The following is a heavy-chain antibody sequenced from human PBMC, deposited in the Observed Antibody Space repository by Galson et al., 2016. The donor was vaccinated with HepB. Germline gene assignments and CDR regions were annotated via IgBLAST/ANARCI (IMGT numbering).Heavy chain of an antibody. CDR2: IGYDGRNE. D-gene: IGHD2-15*01. CDR1: GFVFSNYA. Sequence: SLRLSCAASGFVFSNYALHWVRQAPGKGLEWVAVIGYDGRNEHYGDSVKGRFTISRDNSKNTLYLQMNSLRAEDTAGYYCAREKGYCSGGSCENWFDPWGQGTLVTVSS. CDR3: AREKGYCSGGSCENWFDP. V-gene: IGHV3-33*01. J-gene: IGHJ5*02.